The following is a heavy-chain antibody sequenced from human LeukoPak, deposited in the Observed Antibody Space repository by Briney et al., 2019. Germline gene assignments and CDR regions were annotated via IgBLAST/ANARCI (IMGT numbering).Heavy chain of an antibody. J-gene: IGHJ4*02. CDR3: ARDWYRSGPRPALDH. CDR1: GFPFSSSG. CDR2: IWSDGSEK. Sequence: GGSLRLSCAASGFPFSSSGMHWVRQAPGEGLEWVAVIWSDGSEKYYADSVKGRFTISRDNSKSTLYLQMNRLRNEDAGVYYCARDWYRSGPRPALDHWGKGSLVIVSS. V-gene: IGHV3-33*01. D-gene: IGHD6-19*01.